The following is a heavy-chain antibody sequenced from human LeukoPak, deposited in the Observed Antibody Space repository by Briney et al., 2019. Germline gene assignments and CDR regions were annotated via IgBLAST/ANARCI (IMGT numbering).Heavy chain of an antibody. CDR1: GSTFSSYG. D-gene: IGHD3-22*01. Sequence: GGSLRLSCAASGSTFSSYGMSWVRQAPGMGLEWVSAISGSGGSTYYADSVRGRFTISRDNSKNTVYLQMNSLRAEDTAVYFCARDRFPQYYYDSSGYLDYWGQGTLVTVSS. CDR2: ISGSGGST. CDR3: ARDRFPQYYYDSSGYLDY. J-gene: IGHJ4*02. V-gene: IGHV3-23*01.